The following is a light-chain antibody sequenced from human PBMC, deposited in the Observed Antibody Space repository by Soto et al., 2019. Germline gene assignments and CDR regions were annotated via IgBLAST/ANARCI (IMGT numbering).Light chain of an antibody. CDR2: DVS. V-gene: IGKV3-11*01. Sequence: EIVLIQYPSTLSVSPWERATLSCSASQNISNYLIWYQQKPGQAPRLLIYDVSNRATDIPARFSGSGSGTDFTLTISSLEHEDLAVYYCQQRSNWPRTFGEGTKVDTK. CDR1: QNISNY. CDR3: QQRSNWPRT. J-gene: IGKJ1*01.